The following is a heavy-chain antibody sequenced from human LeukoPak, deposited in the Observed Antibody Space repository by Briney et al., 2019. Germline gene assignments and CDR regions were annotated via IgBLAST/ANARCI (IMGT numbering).Heavy chain of an antibody. CDR3: ARGAHGSSGFCPLYYFDY. CDR1: GGSISSSSYY. V-gene: IGHV4-39*07. Sequence: PSETLSLTCTVSGGSISSSSYYWGWIRQPPGKGLEWIGSIYYSGSTYYNPSLKSRVTISVDTSKNQFSLKLSSVTAADTAVYYCARGAHGSSGFCPLYYFDYWGQGTLVTVSS. J-gene: IGHJ4*02. D-gene: IGHD3-22*01. CDR2: IYYSGST.